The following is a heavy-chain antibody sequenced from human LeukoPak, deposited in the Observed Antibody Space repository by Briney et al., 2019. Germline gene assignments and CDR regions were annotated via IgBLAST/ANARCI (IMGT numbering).Heavy chain of an antibody. D-gene: IGHD6-19*01. J-gene: IGHJ4*02. CDR2: IRSKAYGGST. CDR3: TRYSSGWLTPACFDY. V-gene: IGHV3-49*03. CDR1: GFTFGDYA. Sequence: GGSLRLSCTASGFTFGDYAMSWFRQAPGKGLEWVGFIRSKAYGGSTEYAASVKGRFTISRDDSKSIPNLQMNSLKTEDTAVYYCTRYSSGWLTPACFDYWGQGTLVTVSS.